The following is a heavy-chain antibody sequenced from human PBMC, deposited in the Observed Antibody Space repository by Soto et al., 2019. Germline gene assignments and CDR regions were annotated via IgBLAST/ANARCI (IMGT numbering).Heavy chain of an antibody. J-gene: IGHJ6*02. V-gene: IGHV3-11*01. CDR2: ISSSGSTI. CDR1: GFTFSDYY. D-gene: IGHD2-2*01. Sequence: PGGSLRLSCAASGFTFSDYYMSWIRQAPGKGLEWVSYISSSGSTIYYADYVKGRFTISRDNAKNTLYLEMYSLRAEDTAVYYCARYIPGVRYYGMDVWGQGTTVTVSS. CDR3: ARYIPGVRYYGMDV.